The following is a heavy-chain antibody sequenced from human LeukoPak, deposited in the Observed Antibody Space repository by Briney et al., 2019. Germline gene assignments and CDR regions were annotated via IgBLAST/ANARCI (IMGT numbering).Heavy chain of an antibody. V-gene: IGHV1-2*02. CDR1: GYTFTASY. J-gene: IGHJ5*02. CDR2: INPNSGET. CDR3: ARVLGSRVDP. Sequence: ASVKVSCKTSGYTFTASYMHWVRQAPGQGLEWMGWINPNSGETNYAPKFQGRVTMTRDTSISTAYMEVTRLTSDDTAIYFCARVLGSRVDPRGQGTLVTVSS.